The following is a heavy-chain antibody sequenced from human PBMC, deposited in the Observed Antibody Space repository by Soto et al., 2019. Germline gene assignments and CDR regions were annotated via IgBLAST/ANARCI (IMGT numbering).Heavy chain of an antibody. CDR1: GGSFSGYY. Sequence: PSETLSLTCAVYGGSFSGYYWSWIRQPPGKGLEWIGEINHGGSTNYNPSLKSRVTISVDTSKNQFSLKWSSVTAADTAVYYCARGLWFGELFPAYWGKGTLVTVSS. J-gene: IGHJ4*02. V-gene: IGHV4-34*01. CDR3: ARGLWFGELFPAY. CDR2: INHGGST. D-gene: IGHD3-10*01.